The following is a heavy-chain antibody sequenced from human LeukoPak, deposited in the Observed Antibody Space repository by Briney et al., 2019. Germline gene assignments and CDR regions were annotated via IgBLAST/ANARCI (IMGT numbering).Heavy chain of an antibody. D-gene: IGHD6-6*01. J-gene: IGHJ4*02. CDR1: GGTFSSYA. CDR3: ARANSSSSAPDY. V-gene: IGHV1-69*04. Sequence: ASVKVSCKASGGTFSSYAISWVRQAPGQGLEWMGRIIPILGIANYAQKFQGRVTITADKSTSTAYMQLSSVRSEDTAVYYCARANSSSSAPDYWGQGTLVTVSS. CDR2: IIPILGIA.